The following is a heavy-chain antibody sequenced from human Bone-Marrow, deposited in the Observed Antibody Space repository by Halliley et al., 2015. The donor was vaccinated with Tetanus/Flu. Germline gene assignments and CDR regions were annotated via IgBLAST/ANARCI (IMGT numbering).Heavy chain of an antibody. D-gene: IGHD3-22*01. J-gene: IGHJ3*01. Sequence: TLSLTCGVSDYSISFGYYWGWIRQPPGKGLEWIGTIYHSGSTYYSPSLKSRVSISVEESKNQFSLRLRSLTAADTAVYYCARAEHERNGYYAFAVWGQGTMVTVSS. CDR1: DYSISFGYY. CDR2: IYHSGST. CDR3: ARAEHERNGYYAFAV. V-gene: IGHV4-38-2*01.